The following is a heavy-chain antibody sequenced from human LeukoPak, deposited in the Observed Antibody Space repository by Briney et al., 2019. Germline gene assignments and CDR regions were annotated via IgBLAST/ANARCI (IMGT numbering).Heavy chain of an antibody. Sequence: GGSLRLSCAVSGFTFSDYWVTWVRQTPGKGLEIVANINRDGSVKNYVDSVKGRFTISRDNAKNSLYLQMTSLRVDDTAIYYCARDPGFSSFDYWGQGILVTVSS. CDR1: GFTFSDYW. D-gene: IGHD3-3*02. CDR2: INRDGSVK. CDR3: ARDPGFSSFDY. V-gene: IGHV3-7*01. J-gene: IGHJ4*02.